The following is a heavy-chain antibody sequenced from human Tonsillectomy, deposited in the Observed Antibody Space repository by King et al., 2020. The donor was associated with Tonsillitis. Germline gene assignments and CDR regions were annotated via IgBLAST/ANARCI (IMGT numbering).Heavy chain of an antibody. CDR2: IYHSGST. CDR1: GNSINSGYY. J-gene: IGHJ4*02. D-gene: IGHD5-12*01. V-gene: IGHV4-38-2*01. CDR3: AQSGLYSGYDLGEYYFDH. Sequence: LQLQESGPGLVKPSETLSLTCAVSGNSINSGYYWGWIRQPPGKGLEWIGSIYHSGSTYYNPSLKSRVTISVDTSKNQFSLRLSSVTAADTAVYYCAQSGLYSGYDLGEYYFDHWGQGTLVTVSS.